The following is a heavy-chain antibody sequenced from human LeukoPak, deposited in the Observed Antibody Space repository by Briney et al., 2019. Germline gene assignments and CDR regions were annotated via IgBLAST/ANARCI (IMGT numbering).Heavy chain of an antibody. CDR1: GGSFSGYY. V-gene: IGHV4-34*01. D-gene: IGHD2-15*01. J-gene: IGHJ4*02. CDR2: INHSGST. CDR3: ARHVLLGYCSGGSCYSNLFRAPSRYYFDY. Sequence: PSETLSLTCAVYGGSFSGYYWSWIRQPPGRGLEWIGEINHSGSTNYNPSLKSRVTISVDTSKNQFSLKLSSVTAADTAVYYCARHVLLGYCSGGSCYSNLFRAPSRYYFDYWGQGTLVTVSS.